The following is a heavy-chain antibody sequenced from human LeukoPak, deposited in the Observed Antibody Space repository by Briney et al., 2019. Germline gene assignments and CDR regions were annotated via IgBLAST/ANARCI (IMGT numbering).Heavy chain of an antibody. CDR1: GFTFSSYT. CDR3: AQGRDGYNPFDN. J-gene: IGHJ4*02. CDR2: INSDGDST. V-gene: IGHV3-23*01. D-gene: IGHD5-24*01. Sequence: GGSLRLSCAASGFTFSSYTMTWVRQAPGKGLDWVSSINSDGDSTYFAHSVKGRFTISRDNSKNTVHLLLNRLRAEDTAVYYCAQGRDGYNPFDNWGQGTLVTVSS.